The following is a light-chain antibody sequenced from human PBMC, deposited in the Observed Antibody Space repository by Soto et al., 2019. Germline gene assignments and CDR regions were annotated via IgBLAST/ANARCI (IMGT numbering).Light chain of an antibody. CDR1: QSISSW. J-gene: IGKJ1*01. Sequence: DIQMTQSPSTLSASVGDRVTITCRASQSISSWLAWYQQKPGKAPKLLIYKASSLESGVPSRFSGSGSGTEFTLTISSLQPDDFATYSCLQYYRYSTFGQGTKVEIK. CDR3: LQYYRYST. V-gene: IGKV1-5*03. CDR2: KAS.